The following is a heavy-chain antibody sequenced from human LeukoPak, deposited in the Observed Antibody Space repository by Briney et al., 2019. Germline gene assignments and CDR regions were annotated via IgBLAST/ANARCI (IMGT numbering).Heavy chain of an antibody. CDR3: ARELRGGFEV. CDR2: ISSSSSTI. V-gene: IGHV3-48*01. D-gene: IGHD3-16*01. CDR1: GDSISSYY. Sequence: PSETLSLTCTVSGDSISSYYWSWIRQPPGKGLEWVSYISSSSSTIYYADSVKGRFTISRDNAKNSLYLQMNSLRAEDTAVYYCARELRGGFEVWGKGTTVTVTS. J-gene: IGHJ6*04.